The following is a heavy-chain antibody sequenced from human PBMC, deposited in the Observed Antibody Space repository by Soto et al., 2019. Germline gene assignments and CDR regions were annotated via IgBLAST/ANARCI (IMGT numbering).Heavy chain of an antibody. CDR3: ARIAGGYYYYGMDV. V-gene: IGHV4-34*01. CDR1: GVSFSGYY. J-gene: IGHJ6*02. CDR2: INHSGST. Sequence: PSETLSLTCAVYGVSFSGYYWSWIRHPPGKGLEWIGEINHSGSTNYNPSLKSRVTISVDTSKNQFSLKLSSVTAADTAVYYCARIAGGYYYYGMDVWGQGTTVTVSS. D-gene: IGHD3-16*01.